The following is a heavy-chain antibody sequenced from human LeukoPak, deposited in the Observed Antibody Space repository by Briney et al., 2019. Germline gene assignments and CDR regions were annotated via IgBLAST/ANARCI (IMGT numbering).Heavy chain of an antibody. Sequence: SETLSLTCTVSGGSISSYYWSWIRQPPGKGLEWIGYIYYSGSTNYNPSLKSRVTISVDTSKNQFSLKLSSVTAADTAVYYRARDNWNYGSSMDVWGQGTTVTVSS. J-gene: IGHJ6*02. D-gene: IGHD1-7*01. CDR1: GGSISSYY. CDR2: IYYSGST. V-gene: IGHV4-59*01. CDR3: ARDNWNYGSSMDV.